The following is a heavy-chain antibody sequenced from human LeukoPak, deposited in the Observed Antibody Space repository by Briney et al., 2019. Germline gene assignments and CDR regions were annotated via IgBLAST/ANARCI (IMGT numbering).Heavy chain of an antibody. CDR1: GGSISGYY. D-gene: IGHD6-13*01. CDR3: ASSVSSSWYDY. Sequence: SETLSLTCTVSGGSISGYYWSWIRQPPGKGLEWIGYIYYSGSTNYNPSLKSRVTISVDTSKNQFSLKLSSVTAADTAVYYCASSVSSSWYDYWGQGTLVTVSS. V-gene: IGHV4-59*08. CDR2: IYYSGST. J-gene: IGHJ4*02.